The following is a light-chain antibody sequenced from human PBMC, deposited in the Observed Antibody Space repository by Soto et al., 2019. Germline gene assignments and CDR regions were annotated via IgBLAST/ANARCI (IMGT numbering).Light chain of an antibody. Sequence: DIQMTQTQSSLPASVGDRVTITCRASQGIRNDLSWYQQKPGKAPKRLIYAASSLHSGVPSRFSGSASGTEFTLAISCLQPEDFTTYYCLQPDSYPRTSCDGTKVDIK. CDR1: QGIRND. J-gene: IGKJ4*02. CDR2: AAS. CDR3: LQPDSYPRT. V-gene: IGKV1-17*01.